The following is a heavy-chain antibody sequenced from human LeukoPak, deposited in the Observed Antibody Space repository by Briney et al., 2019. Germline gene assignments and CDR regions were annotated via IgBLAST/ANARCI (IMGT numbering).Heavy chain of an antibody. V-gene: IGHV4-39*07. J-gene: IGHJ5*02. CDR1: GVSISSSSFY. CDR2: FHYTGST. D-gene: IGHD2-21*02. Sequence: SETLSLTCTVSGVSISSSSFYWGWIRQPPGKGLEWIGNFHYTGSTYYNPSLKSRVTISVDTSKNQFSLKLSSVTAADTAVYYCARDKGAYCGGDCPPGVFDPWGQGTLVTVSS. CDR3: ARDKGAYCGGDCPPGVFDP.